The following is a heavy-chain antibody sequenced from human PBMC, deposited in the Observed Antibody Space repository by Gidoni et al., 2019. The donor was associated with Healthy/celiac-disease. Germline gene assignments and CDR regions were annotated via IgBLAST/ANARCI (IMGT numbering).Heavy chain of an antibody. V-gene: IGHV3-23*01. CDR3: AKDRTEITFGGVIVRDGMDV. CDR2: ISGSGGST. D-gene: IGHD3-16*02. Sequence: EVQLLESGGGLVQPGGSLRLSCAASGCAFSRYAMGWVRQAPGTGVEWVSAISGSGGSTYYADSVKGRFTISRDNSKTTLYLQMNSLRAEDTAVYYCAKDRTEITFGGVIVRDGMDVWGQGTTVTVSS. CDR1: GCAFSRYA. J-gene: IGHJ6*02.